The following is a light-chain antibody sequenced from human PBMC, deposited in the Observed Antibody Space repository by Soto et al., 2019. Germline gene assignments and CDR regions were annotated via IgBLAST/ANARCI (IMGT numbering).Light chain of an antibody. CDR2: AAS. Sequence: DIQMTQSPSSLSASIGDRVTITCRAIQDISNFLAWFQQKPGKAPKSLIFAASNLQSGVPSKFSGSGSGTEFTLTINNLQLEDFAPYYCHQYNRNPPTFARGTRLEIK. CDR3: HQYNRNPPT. CDR1: QDISNF. V-gene: IGKV1-16*02. J-gene: IGKJ5*01.